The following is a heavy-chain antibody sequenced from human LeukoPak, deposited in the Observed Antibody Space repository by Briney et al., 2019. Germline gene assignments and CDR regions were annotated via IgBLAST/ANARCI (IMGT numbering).Heavy chain of an antibody. J-gene: IGHJ4*02. Sequence: GGSLRLSCAASGFTFSSYGMSWVRQAPGKGLEWVSFIYSGGNTHNSDSVKGRFTISRDNSKNTLYLQMNTLRAEDTDVYYCARRAGDYSHPYDYWGQGTLVTVSS. CDR2: IYSGGNT. D-gene: IGHD3-22*01. CDR3: ARRAGDYSHPYDY. CDR1: GFTFSSYG. V-gene: IGHV3-53*01.